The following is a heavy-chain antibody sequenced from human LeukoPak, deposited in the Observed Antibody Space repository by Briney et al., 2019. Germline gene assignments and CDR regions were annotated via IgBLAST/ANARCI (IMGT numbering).Heavy chain of an antibody. D-gene: IGHD3-10*01. V-gene: IGHV1-2*02. CDR3: ARTLWFGEFLYMDV. CDR2: INPNSGGT. J-gene: IGHJ6*03. Sequence: ASVKVSCKASGYTFTGHYLHWVRQAPGQGLEWMGWINPNSGGTNYAQKFQGRVTMTRDTSISTAYMELSRLRSDDTAVYYCARTLWFGEFLYMDVWGKGTTVTVSS. CDR1: GYTFTGHY.